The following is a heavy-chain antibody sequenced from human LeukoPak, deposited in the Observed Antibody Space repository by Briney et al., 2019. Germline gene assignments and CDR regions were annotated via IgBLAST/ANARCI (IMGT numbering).Heavy chain of an antibody. CDR1: GGSISSSSYY. J-gene: IGHJ4*02. CDR2: IYYSGST. Sequence: PAETLSLTCSVSGGSISSSSYYWGWIRQPPGKGLEWIGSIYYSGSTYYNPSLKSRVPISVATSKNPFSLKLSSVTATDTDVYYCARHSRGYYYDSSGYRWGQGTLVTVSS. D-gene: IGHD3-22*01. CDR3: ARHSRGYYYDSSGYR. V-gene: IGHV4-39*01.